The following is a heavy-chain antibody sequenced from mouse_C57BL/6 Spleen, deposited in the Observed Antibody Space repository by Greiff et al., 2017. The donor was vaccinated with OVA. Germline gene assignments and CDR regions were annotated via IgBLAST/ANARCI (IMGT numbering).Heavy chain of an antibody. D-gene: IGHD1-1*01. CDR1: GYTFTEYT. CDR3: ARHEDSYYYGSSYENYFDY. CDR2: FYPGSGSI. V-gene: IGHV1-62-2*01. J-gene: IGHJ2*01. Sequence: VQLQESGAELVKPGASVKLSCKASGYTFTEYTIHWVKQRSGQGLEWIGWFYPGSGSIKYNEKFKDKATLTADKSSSTVYMELSRLTSEDSAVYFCARHEDSYYYGSSYENYFDYWGQGTTLTVSS.